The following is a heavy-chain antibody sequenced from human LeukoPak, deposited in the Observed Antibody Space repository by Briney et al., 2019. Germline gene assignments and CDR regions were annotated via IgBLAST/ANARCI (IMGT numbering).Heavy chain of an antibody. CDR3: AKDQVGSYGYQIDY. Sequence: PGGSLRLSCAASGFTFSSYSMNWVRQAPGKGLEWVSYISSSSSTIYYADSVKGRFTISRDNAKNSLYLQMNSLRAEDTAVYYCAKDQVGSYGYQIDYWGQGTLVTVSS. CDR1: GFTFSSYS. J-gene: IGHJ4*02. CDR2: ISSSSSTI. D-gene: IGHD5-18*01. V-gene: IGHV3-48*04.